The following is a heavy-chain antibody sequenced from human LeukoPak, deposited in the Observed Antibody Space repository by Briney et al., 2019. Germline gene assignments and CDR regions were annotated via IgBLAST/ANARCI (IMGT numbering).Heavy chain of an antibody. CDR3: ARVGYYYDSSGSTYYYMDV. CDR2: IYHSGST. CDR1: GYSISSGYY. Sequence: SETLSLTCTVSGYSISSGYYWGWIRQPPGKGLEWIGSIYHSGSTYYNPSLKSRVTISVDTSKNQFSLKLSSVTAADTAVYYCARVGYYYDSSGSTYYYMDVWGKGTTVTVSS. V-gene: IGHV4-38-2*02. D-gene: IGHD3-22*01. J-gene: IGHJ6*03.